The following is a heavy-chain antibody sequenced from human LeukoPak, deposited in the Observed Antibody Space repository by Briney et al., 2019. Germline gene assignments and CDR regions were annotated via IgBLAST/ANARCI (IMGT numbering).Heavy chain of an antibody. CDR1: GDSISSTSYF. D-gene: IGHD3-22*01. CDR2: IYYSGST. V-gene: IGHV4-39*01. J-gene: IGHJ4*02. CDR3: ARLSPKRYYDSSGYLDY. Sequence: SETLSLTCTVSGDSISSTSYFWGWIRQPPGKGLEWIGSIYYSGSTYYNPSLKSRVTISVDTSKNQFSLRLTSMTAASTAVYYCARLSPKRYYDSSGYLDYWGQGTLVTVSS.